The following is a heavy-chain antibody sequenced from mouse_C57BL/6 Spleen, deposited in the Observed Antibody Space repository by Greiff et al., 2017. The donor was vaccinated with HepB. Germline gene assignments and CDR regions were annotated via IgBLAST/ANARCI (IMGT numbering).Heavy chain of an antibody. Sequence: QVQLQQPGAELVKPGASVKLSCKASGYTFTSYWMHWVKQRPGQGLEWIGMIHPNSGSTNYNEKFKSKATLTVDKSSSTAYMQLSSLTSEDSAVYYCAMEGAILWLRNYAMDYRGQGTSVTVSS. J-gene: IGHJ4*01. CDR3: AMEGAILWLRNYAMDY. CDR2: IHPNSGST. D-gene: IGHD2-2*01. CDR1: GYTFTSYW. V-gene: IGHV1-64*01.